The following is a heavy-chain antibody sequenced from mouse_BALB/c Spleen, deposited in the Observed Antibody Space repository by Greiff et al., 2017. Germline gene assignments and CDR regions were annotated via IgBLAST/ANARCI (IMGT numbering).Heavy chain of an antibody. CDR1: GYTFTSYW. CDR3: ARSHFDY. CDR2: IDPSDSYT. V-gene: IGHV1-69*02. J-gene: IGHJ2*01. Sequence: QVQLQQPGAELVKPGASVKLSCKASGYTFTSYWMHWVKQRPGQGLEWIGEIDPSDSYTNYNQKFKGKATLTVDKSSSTAYMQLSILTSEDSAVYYCARSHFDYWGQGTTLTVSS.